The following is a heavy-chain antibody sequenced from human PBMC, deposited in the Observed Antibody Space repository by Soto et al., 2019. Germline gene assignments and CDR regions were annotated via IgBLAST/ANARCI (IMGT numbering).Heavy chain of an antibody. Sequence: PSETLSLTCAVSGGSISSGGYSWSWIRQPPGKGLEWIGYIYHSGSTYYNPSLKSRVTISVDGSKNQFSLKLSSVTAADTAVYYCARAGDRYKDGMDVRGQGTTVTVSS. CDR1: GGSISSGGYS. CDR3: ARAGDRYKDGMDV. J-gene: IGHJ6*02. CDR2: IYHSGST. D-gene: IGHD1-20*01. V-gene: IGHV4-30-2*01.